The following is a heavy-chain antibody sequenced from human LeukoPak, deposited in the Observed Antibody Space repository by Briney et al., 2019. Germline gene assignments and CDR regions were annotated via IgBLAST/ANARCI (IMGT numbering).Heavy chain of an antibody. CDR1: GYTFTSYY. D-gene: IGHD2-8*01. CDR3: ARDGEYCTNGVCPPGSIDAFDI. CDR2: INPSVGST. V-gene: IGHV1-46*01. Sequence: GASVKVSCKASGYTFTSYYMHWVRQAPGQGLEWMEIINPSVGSTSYAQKFQGRVTMTRDTSTSTVYMELSSLRSEDTAVYYCARDGEYCTNGVCPPGSIDAFDIWGQGTMVTVSS. J-gene: IGHJ3*02.